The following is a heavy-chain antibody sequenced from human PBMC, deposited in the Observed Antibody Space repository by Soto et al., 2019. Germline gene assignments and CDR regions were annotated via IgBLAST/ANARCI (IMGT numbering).Heavy chain of an antibody. V-gene: IGHV4-39*02. D-gene: IGHD2-2*01. CDR2: VYFVGNS. Sequence: SETLSLTCTVSGDSISSASYFWGWIRQPPGKGLEWIGSVYFVGNSYYNPSLKSRVSISVDTSKNSFSLNLTSVTAADTAVYFCARLVVVAPVANAWGQGTLVTVSS. CDR1: GDSISSASYF. CDR3: ARLVVVAPVANA. J-gene: IGHJ5*02.